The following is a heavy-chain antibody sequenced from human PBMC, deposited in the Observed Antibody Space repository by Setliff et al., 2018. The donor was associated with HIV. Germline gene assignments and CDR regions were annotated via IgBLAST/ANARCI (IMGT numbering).Heavy chain of an antibody. CDR2: INHTGST. J-gene: IGHJ4*02. D-gene: IGHD6-13*01. Sequence: PAETLSLTCAVYGGSFSGYSWSWIRQSPGKGLEWIGEINHTGSTNYNPSLKSRVTISVDTSKNQFSLELSSVTAAETAVYYCARVSSRPDSSWFYTWGSGDFDYWGQGTLVTVSS. V-gene: IGHV4-34*01. CDR1: GGSFSGYS. CDR3: ARVSSRPDSSWFYTWGSGDFDY.